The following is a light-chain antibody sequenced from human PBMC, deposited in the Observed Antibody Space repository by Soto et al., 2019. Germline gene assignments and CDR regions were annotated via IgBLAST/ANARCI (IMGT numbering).Light chain of an antibody. J-gene: IGKJ4*01. CDR2: KAS. Sequence: IPLTQSPSTLSASIGDRVTITCRASQSVTTWLAWYQQKPGKAPRFLIYKASTLASGVPSRFSGSGSGTQFTLTITSLQPDDFAMYYCQQYESYSPLSFGGGTKVEMK. CDR3: QQYESYSPLS. CDR1: QSVTTW. V-gene: IGKV1-5*03.